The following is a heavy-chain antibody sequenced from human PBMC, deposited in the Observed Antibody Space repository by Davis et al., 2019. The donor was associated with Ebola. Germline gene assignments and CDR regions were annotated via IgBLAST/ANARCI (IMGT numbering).Heavy chain of an antibody. J-gene: IGHJ3*02. CDR1: GVSITTYF. D-gene: IGHD2-21*01. V-gene: IGHV4-59*12. Sequence: PSETLSLTCTVSGVSITTYFWSWIRQPPGKGLEWVGYIHHGGSANSNPSPKSRVTFSIDTSKSQVSLTLTSVTSADTAVYYCARDTRPCGGDCYDDTFDMWGQGTMVIVSS. CDR3: ARDTRPCGGDCYDDTFDM. CDR2: IHHGGSA.